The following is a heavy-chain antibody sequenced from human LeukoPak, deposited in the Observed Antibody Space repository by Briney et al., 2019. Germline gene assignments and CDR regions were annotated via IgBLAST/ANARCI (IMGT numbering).Heavy chain of an antibody. Sequence: GGSLRLSCAASRFTFSSYSMNWVRQAPGKGLEWVSSISSSSSYIYYADSVKGRFTISRDNAKNSLYLQMNSLRAEDTAVYYCASWAAAATNDYWGQGTLVTVSS. CDR3: ASWAAAATNDY. CDR2: ISSSSSYI. V-gene: IGHV3-21*01. CDR1: RFTFSSYS. J-gene: IGHJ4*02. D-gene: IGHD6-13*01.